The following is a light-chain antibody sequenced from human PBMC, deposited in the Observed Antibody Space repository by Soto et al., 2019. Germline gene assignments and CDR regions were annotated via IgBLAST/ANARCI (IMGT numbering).Light chain of an antibody. J-gene: IGKJ1*01. CDR3: QQYGSSPRT. Sequence: ELVLTQSPGTLSLSPGERATLSCRASQSVSSSYLAWYQQKPVQAPRLLIYGASSRATGIPDRFSGSGSGTDFTLTISRLEPEDFAVYYCQQYGSSPRTFGQGTKVDI. V-gene: IGKV3-20*01. CDR2: GAS. CDR1: QSVSSSY.